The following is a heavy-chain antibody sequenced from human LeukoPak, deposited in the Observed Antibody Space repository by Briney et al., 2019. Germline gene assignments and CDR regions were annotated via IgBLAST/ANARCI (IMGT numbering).Heavy chain of an antibody. V-gene: IGHV4-39*01. D-gene: IGHD3-22*01. J-gene: IGHJ3*02. CDR2: IYYSGIT. CDR3: ARGRIVVANTGDFDI. Sequence: PSETLSLTCTVSGGSISSTSYYWGWIRQPPGKGLEWIGSIYYSGITYYNPFISSRVTISEDTYKNQFPLKLSPGTAADTAVYYCARGRIVVANTGDFDIWGQGTMVPVSS. CDR1: GGSISSTSYY.